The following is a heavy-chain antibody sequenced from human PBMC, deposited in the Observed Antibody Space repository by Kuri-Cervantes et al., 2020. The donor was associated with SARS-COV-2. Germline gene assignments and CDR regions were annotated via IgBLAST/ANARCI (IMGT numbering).Heavy chain of an antibody. D-gene: IGHD1-7*01. CDR1: GGSFSGYY. V-gene: IGHV4-34*01. Sequence: SETLSLTCAVYGGSFSGYYWSWIRQPPGKGLEWIGEINHSGSTNYNPSLQSRVTISVDTSKNQFSLKLTSVTVADTAVYYCVSTETGNTNWFDPWGQGTLVTVSS. CDR3: VSTETGNTNWFDP. J-gene: IGHJ5*02. CDR2: INHSGST.